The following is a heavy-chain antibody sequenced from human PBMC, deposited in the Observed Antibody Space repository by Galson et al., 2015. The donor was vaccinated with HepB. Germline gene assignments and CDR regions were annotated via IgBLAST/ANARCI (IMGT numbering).Heavy chain of an antibody. J-gene: IGHJ4*02. CDR3: ARDPADGYNKGIPFDY. D-gene: IGHD5-24*01. CDR1: GGTFSSSS. V-gene: IGHV1-69*10. CDR2: IIPILGIT. Sequence: SVKVSCKASGGTFSSSSINWVRQAPGQGLEWMGEIIPILGITNYAQKFQGRVTITADKSTSTAYMELSSLKSEDTAVYYCARDPADGYNKGIPFDYWGQGTRVTVSS.